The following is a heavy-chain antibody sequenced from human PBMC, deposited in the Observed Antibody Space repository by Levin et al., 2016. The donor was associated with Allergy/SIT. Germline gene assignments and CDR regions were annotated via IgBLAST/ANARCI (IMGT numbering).Heavy chain of an antibody. J-gene: IGHJ3*02. CDR3: ARDNDYGDYQSRHAFDI. V-gene: IGHV4-31*03. CDR1: GGSVSSGSYY. Sequence: SETLSLTCTVSGGSVSSGSYYWSWIRQPPGKGLEWIGYIYYSGSTYYNPSLKSRVTISVDTSKNQFSLKLSSVTAADTAVYYCARDNDYGDYQSRHAFDIWGQGTMVTVSS. D-gene: IGHD4-17*01. CDR2: IYYSGST.